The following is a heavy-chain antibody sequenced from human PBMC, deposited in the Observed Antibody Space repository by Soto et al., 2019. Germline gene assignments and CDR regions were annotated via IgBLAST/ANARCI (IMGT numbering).Heavy chain of an antibody. D-gene: IGHD6-25*01. J-gene: IGHJ1*01. CDR1: GFILSDHY. CDR3: SRAAPPFQN. Sequence: EVQLVESGGGLVQPGGSLRLSCAASGFILSDHYMDWVRQAPGKGLEWVGRSRNKANSYTTEYVASVKGRFTISRDESENTLFRQMNGLRTEDTAVYYWSRAAPPFQNWGQGSLVTVSS. V-gene: IGHV3-72*01. CDR2: SRNKANSYTT.